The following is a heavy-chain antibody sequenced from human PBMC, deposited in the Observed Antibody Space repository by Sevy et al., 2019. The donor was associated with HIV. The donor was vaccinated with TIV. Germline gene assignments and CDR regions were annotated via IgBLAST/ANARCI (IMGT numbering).Heavy chain of an antibody. CDR2: YSGST. V-gene: IGHV4-59*01. CDR3: ARVRYTYGFPIFFDY. CDR1: GGSISSYY. D-gene: IGHD5-18*01. Sequence: SETLSLTCSVSGGSISSYYWSWIRQPPGKGLEWIDYSGSTNYNSSLKSRVTISVDRSKNQFSLKLRSVTAADSATYYCARVRYTYGFPIFFDYWGQGIVVTVSS. J-gene: IGHJ4*02.